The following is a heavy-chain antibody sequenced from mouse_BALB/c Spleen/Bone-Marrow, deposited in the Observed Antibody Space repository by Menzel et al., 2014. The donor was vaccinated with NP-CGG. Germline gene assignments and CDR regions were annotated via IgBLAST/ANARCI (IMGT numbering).Heavy chain of an antibody. CDR2: INPSNGGT. Sequence: VQLQQSGAELVKPGASVKLSCKASGYTFTSYYMYWVKQRPGQGLEWIGEINPSNGGTNFNEKFKSKATLTVDKSSSTAYMQLSSLTSEDSAAYYCTRRLLYYAMDYWGQGTSVTVSS. CDR1: GYTFTSYY. J-gene: IGHJ4*01. D-gene: IGHD2-13*01. CDR3: TRRLLYYAMDY. V-gene: IGHV1S81*02.